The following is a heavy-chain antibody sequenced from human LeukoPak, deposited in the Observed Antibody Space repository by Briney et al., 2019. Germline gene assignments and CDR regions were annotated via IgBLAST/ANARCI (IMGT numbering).Heavy chain of an antibody. CDR1: GFTFSSYS. Sequence: GGSLRLSCAASGFTFSSYSMNWVRQDPGKGLEWVSYISSSSSTIYYADSVKGRFTISRDNAKNSLYLQMNSLRAEDTAVYYCARDLGYSYGPYYMDVWGKGTTVTVSS. V-gene: IGHV3-48*01. J-gene: IGHJ6*03. CDR2: ISSSSSTI. CDR3: ARDLGYSYGPYYMDV. D-gene: IGHD5-18*01.